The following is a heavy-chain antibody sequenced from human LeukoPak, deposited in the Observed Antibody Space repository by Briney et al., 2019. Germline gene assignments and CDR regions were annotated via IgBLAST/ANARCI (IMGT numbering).Heavy chain of an antibody. V-gene: IGHV3-43*02. D-gene: IGHD1-26*01. J-gene: IGHJ5*01. Sequence: GGSLRLSCTASGFSFDDYAMHWVRQAPGKSLEWVSLVSKDGGGTQYADSVKGRFAISRDNSKNSLHLQMSSLRSEDSALYYCAKGDRSGSYYNSLVSWGQGTLVTVSS. CDR3: AKGDRSGSYYNSLVS. CDR2: VSKDGGGT. CDR1: GFSFDDYA.